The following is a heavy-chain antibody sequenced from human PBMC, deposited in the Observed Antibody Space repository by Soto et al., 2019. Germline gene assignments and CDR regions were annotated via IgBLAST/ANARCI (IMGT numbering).Heavy chain of an antibody. CDR2: IYYSGST. D-gene: IGHD1-26*01. Sequence: SETLSLTCTVSGGSISSYYWTWIRQPPGKGLEWIGYIYYSGSTNYNPSLKSRVTISVDASKHQFSLKLSSVTAADTAVYYCARDFPIYSGSYYGQGFDYWGQGTLVTVSS. CDR1: GGSISSYY. CDR3: ARDFPIYSGSYYGQGFDY. V-gene: IGHV4-59*01. J-gene: IGHJ4*02.